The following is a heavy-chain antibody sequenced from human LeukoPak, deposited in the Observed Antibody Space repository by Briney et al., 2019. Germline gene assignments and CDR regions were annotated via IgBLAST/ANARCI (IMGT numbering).Heavy chain of an antibody. CDR3: ARISGSGGSYYYYYMDV. CDR1: GFTFSGHG. J-gene: IGHJ6*03. V-gene: IGHV3-48*04. CDR2: ISHSSSTI. D-gene: IGHD3-10*01. Sequence: GGSLRLSCAASGFTFSGHGMNWVRQAPGKGLEWLAYISHSSSTIYYADSVRGRFTVARGNPKTSLFLQMNSLRAEDTAVYFCARISGSGGSYYYYYMDVWGKGTTVTVSS.